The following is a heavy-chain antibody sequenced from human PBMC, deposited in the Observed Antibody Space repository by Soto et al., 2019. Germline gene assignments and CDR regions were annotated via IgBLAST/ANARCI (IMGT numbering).Heavy chain of an antibody. CDR1: GGTFSSYA. J-gene: IGHJ3*02. V-gene: IGHV1-69*13. CDR2: IIPIFGTA. D-gene: IGHD1-26*01. CDR3: ARDRRPYYASAARDAFDI. Sequence: ASVKVSCKASGGTFSSYAISWVRQAPGQGLEWMGGIIPIFGTANYAQKFQGRVTITADESTSTAYMELSSLRSEDTAVYYCARDRRPYYASAARDAFDIWGQGTMVTVPS.